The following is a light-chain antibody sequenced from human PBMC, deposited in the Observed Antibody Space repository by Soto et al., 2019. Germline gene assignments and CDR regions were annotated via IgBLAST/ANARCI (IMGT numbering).Light chain of an antibody. J-gene: IGLJ2*01. CDR3: SSYTSGSTHVV. CDR2: EVS. V-gene: IGLV2-14*01. Sequence: QTVVTQPASVSGSPGQSITISCTGTSSDVGRYNHVSWYQHHPGKAPKLIISEVSNRPSGVSNRFSGSKSGNTASLTISGLQAEDEADYYCSSYTSGSTHVVFGGGTKVTVL. CDR1: SSDVGRYNH.